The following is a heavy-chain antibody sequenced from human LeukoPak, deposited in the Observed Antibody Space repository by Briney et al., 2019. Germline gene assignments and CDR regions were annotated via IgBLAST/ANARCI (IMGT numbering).Heavy chain of an antibody. CDR3: ARSPRYCSGGSCYSGGDY. J-gene: IGHJ4*02. CDR2: ISSSSSYI. CDR1: EFTFSSYS. Sequence: MAGGSLRLSCEASEFTFSSYSMKWVRQAPGKGLEWVSSISSSSSYIYYADSVKGRFTISRDNAKNSLYLQMNSLRAEDTAVYYCARSPRYCSGGSCYSGGDYWGQGTLVTVSS. V-gene: IGHV3-21*01. D-gene: IGHD2-15*01.